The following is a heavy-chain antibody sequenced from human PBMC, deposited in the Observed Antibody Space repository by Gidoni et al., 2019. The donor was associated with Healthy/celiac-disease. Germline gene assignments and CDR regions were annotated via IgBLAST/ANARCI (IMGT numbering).Heavy chain of an antibody. D-gene: IGHD3-22*01. J-gene: IGHJ6*02. CDR2: IYTSGST. CDR3: ARENGFYDSSGPYGMDV. V-gene: IGHV4-61*02. Sequence: QVQLQESGPGLVKPSQTLSLTCTVSGGSISSGSYYWSWIRQPAGKGLEWIGRIYTSGSTNYNPSLKSQVTISVDTSKNQFSLKLSSVTAADTAVYYCARENGFYDSSGPYGMDVWGQGTTVTVSS. CDR1: GGSISSGSYY.